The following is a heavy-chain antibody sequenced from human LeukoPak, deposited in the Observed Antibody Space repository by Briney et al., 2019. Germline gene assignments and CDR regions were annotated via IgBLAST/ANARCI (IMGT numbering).Heavy chain of an antibody. CDR2: ISYDGSNK. CDR3: ARSYSGYDPNWFDP. CDR1: GFTFSSYG. Sequence: GGSLRLSCAASGFTFSSYGMHWVRQAPGKGLEWVAVISYDGSNKYYADSVKGRFTISRDNSKNTLYLQMNSLRAEDTAVYYCARSYSGYDPNWFDPWGQGTLVTVSS. D-gene: IGHD5-12*01. J-gene: IGHJ5*02. V-gene: IGHV3-30*03.